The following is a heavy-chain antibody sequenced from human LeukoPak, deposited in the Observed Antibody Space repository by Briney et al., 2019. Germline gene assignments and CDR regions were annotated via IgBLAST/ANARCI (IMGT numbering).Heavy chain of an antibody. CDR2: FDPEDGET. D-gene: IGHD3-22*01. V-gene: IGHV1-24*01. J-gene: IGHJ3*02. CDR3: ATDRYYDSSGSYAFDI. Sequence: ASVKVSCKVSGYTLTELSMHWVRQAPGKGLEWMGGFDPEDGETIYAQKFQGRVTMTEDTSTDTAYKELSSLRSEDTAVYYCATDRYYDSSGSYAFDIWDQGTMVTVSS. CDR1: GYTLTELS.